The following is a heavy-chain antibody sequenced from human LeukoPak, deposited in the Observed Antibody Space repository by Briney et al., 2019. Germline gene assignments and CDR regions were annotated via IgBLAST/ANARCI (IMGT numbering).Heavy chain of an antibody. V-gene: IGHV3-11*01. D-gene: IGHD3-22*01. J-gene: IGHJ4*02. CDR3: ARDSFYDSSGCHLSY. CDR2: ISSSGSTI. CDR1: GFTFSDYY. Sequence: GGSLRLSCAASGFTFSDYYMSWIRQAPGKGLEWVSYISSSGSTIYYADSVKGRFTISRDNAKNSLYLQMNSLRAEDTAVYYCARDSFYDSSGCHLSYWGQGTLVTVSS.